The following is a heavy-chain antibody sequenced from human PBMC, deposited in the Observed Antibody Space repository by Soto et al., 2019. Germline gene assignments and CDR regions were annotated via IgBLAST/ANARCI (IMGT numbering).Heavy chain of an antibody. V-gene: IGHV4-59*02. CDR1: GYSVTSHY. CDR2: MHYTGFS. CDR3: VKDLSDSSSWYFSRGGMDV. J-gene: IGHJ6*02. Sequence: SETLSLTCSFSGYSVTSHYLTWIRQSPEKGLEWIGYMHYTGFSHYNPSLKSRLTISRDNSKNTLYLQMSSLRAEDTAVYYCVKDLSDSSSWYFSRGGMDVWGQGTTVTVSS. D-gene: IGHD6-13*01.